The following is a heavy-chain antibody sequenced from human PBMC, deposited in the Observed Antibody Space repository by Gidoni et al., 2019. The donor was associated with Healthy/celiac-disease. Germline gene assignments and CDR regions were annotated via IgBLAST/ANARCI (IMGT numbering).Heavy chain of an antibody. V-gene: IGHV3-23*01. D-gene: IGHD2-15*01. CDR2: ISCSGGST. J-gene: IGHJ4*02. CDR1: GFTFRSYA. CDR3: AKDVEVDIVEEGDY. Sequence: EVQLLESGGGLVQPGGSLRLSCAASGFTFRSYAMSWVRQAPGKGLGWVSAISCSGGSTYYADSVKGRFTISRDNSKNTLYLQMNSLRAEDTAVYYCAKDVEVDIVEEGDYWGQGTLVTVSS.